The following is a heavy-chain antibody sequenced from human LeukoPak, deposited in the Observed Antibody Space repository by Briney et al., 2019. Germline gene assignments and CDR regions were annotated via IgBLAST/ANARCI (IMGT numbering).Heavy chain of an antibody. CDR2: IFYSGSA. D-gene: IGHD2-21*02. J-gene: IGHJ5*02. CDR3: ARQQGDTSLFDP. Sequence: KPSETQSLTCIVSGDSISSTSYYCAWIRQPPGKGLEWIGMIFYSGSAYYTPSLRGRVTLSVDTSRNQFSLNLISVTAADTGVYFCARQQGDTSLFDPWGQGTLVTVSS. V-gene: IGHV4-39*01. CDR1: GDSISSTSYY.